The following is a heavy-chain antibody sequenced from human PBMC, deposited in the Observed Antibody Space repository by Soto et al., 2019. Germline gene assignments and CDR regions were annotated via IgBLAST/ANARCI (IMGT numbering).Heavy chain of an antibody. D-gene: IGHD6-19*01. CDR1: GFTFSDFY. J-gene: IGHJ3*02. V-gene: IGHV3-11*05. CDR3: ARPIPLYSSGTPVHGFDI. Sequence: QVQLVESGGGLVKPGGSLRLSCAASGFTFSDFYMTWIRQAPGKGLEWVSYISGSSSYTNYADSVKGRFTISRDNAKNSLYLQMNSLRAEDTAVYYCARPIPLYSSGTPVHGFDIWGQGTMVTVSS. CDR2: ISGSSSYT.